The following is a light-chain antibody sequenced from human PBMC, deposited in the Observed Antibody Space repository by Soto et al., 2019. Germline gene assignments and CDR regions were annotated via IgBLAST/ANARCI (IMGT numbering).Light chain of an antibody. CDR1: SRDVVSYNL. V-gene: IGLV2-23*02. J-gene: IGLJ1*01. Sequence: QFVLTRPASVPGSPGQSIPISCPGTSRDVVSYNLVSWYQQHPGKAPKLMIYEVSKRPSGVSNRFSGSKSGNTASLTISGLQAGDEADYYCCSYAGSSPFPYVFGTGTKVTVL. CDR2: EVS. CDR3: CSYAGSSPFPYV.